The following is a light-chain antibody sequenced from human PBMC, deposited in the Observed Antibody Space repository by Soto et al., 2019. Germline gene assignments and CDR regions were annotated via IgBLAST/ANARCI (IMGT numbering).Light chain of an antibody. CDR3: QQSFTIPWT. J-gene: IGKJ1*01. CDR2: SAS. V-gene: IGKV1-39*01. Sequence: DIQMTQSPSSLSTSVGDRVTITCRASQYVGTYLNWYQQKPGKATKLLISSASRLPSGVPSTFSGSGSGTDFTLTISRLQPGDFATYYYQQSFTIPWTFGQGTKVEIK. CDR1: QYVGTY.